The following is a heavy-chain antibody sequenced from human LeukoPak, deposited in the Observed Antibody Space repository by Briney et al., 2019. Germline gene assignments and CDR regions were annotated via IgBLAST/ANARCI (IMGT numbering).Heavy chain of an antibody. V-gene: IGHV3-7*01. CDR3: ARDWYATVVTPIDY. D-gene: IGHD4-23*01. Sequence: PEGSLRLSCAASGFTFSSYWMSWVRQAPGKGLEWVANIKKDGSEKYYVDSVKGRFTISRDNAKNSLYLQMNSLRAEDTAVYYCARDWYATVVTPIDYWGQGTLVTVSS. J-gene: IGHJ4*02. CDR2: IKKDGSEK. CDR1: GFTFSSYW.